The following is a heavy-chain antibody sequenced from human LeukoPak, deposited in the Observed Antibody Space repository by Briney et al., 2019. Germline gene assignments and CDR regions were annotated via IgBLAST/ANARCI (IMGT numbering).Heavy chain of an antibody. V-gene: IGHV3-49*04. CDR3: TRDPHFYYGSGSYSSGYPYYIDY. CDR2: IRSKAYGGTI. CDR1: GFTFGDYA. J-gene: IGHJ4*02. D-gene: IGHD3-10*01. Sequence: GGSLRLSCTTSGFTFGDYAMGWVRQAPGKGLEWVGFIRSKAYGGTIEYAASVKGRFTISRDDSKSIAYLQMNSLKTEDTAVYYCTRDPHFYYGSGSYSSGYPYYIDYWGQGTLVTVSS.